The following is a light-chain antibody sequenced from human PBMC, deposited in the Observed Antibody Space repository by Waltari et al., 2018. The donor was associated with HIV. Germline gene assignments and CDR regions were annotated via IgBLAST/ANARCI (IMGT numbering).Light chain of an antibody. Sequence: QSVLTQPPSVSGAPGPRVTFSFTGISSNIGAGYDLPWYQQLPGTAPKLLIYGNNKRPSGVPDRCSGSKSGTSASLAITGLQAEDEADYYCQSYDSSLSGSWVFGGGTKLTVL. CDR3: QSYDSSLSGSWV. CDR2: GNN. CDR1: SSNIGAGYD. V-gene: IGLV1-40*01. J-gene: IGLJ3*02.